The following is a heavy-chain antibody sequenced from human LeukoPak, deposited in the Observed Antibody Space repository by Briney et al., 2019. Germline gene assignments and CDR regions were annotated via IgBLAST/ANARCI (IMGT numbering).Heavy chain of an antibody. J-gene: IGHJ6*04. D-gene: IGHD6-19*01. CDR3: ARDRAVAGYYYYYYGMDV. CDR1: GYTFTSYG. CDR2: ISGYNGNT. Sequence: GASVKVSCKASGYTFTSYGISWVRQAPGQGLEWMGWISGYNGNTNYAQKLQGRITMTTDTSTSTAYTELRSLRSDDTAVYYCARDRAVAGYYYYYYGMDVWGKGTTVTVSS. V-gene: IGHV1-18*04.